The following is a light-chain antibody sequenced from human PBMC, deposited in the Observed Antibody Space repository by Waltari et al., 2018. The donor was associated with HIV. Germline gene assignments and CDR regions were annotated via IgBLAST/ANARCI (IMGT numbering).Light chain of an antibody. V-gene: IGLV2-14*01. Sequence: QSALTQPASVSGSPGQSITISCTGTSSDVGGYNSVSWYQQHPGKAPKLMIYEFSKRPSGVSHRFSGSKSGNTASLTISGLQAEDEADYYCSSYTSSSTLYVFGTGTKVTVL. CDR1: SSDVGGYNS. J-gene: IGLJ1*01. CDR3: SSYTSSSTLYV. CDR2: EFS.